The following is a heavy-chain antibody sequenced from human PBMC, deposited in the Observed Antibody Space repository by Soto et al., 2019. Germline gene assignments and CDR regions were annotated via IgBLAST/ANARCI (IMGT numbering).Heavy chain of an antibody. D-gene: IGHD6-19*01. Sequence: ASVKVSCKASGGTFSSYAISWVRQAPGQGLEWMGWISPNSGDTNYAQNFKGRVTMTRDRSISTAYMELTSLRSDDSAVYYCARDSGYSTGFRPWGQGTQVTVSS. V-gene: IGHV1-2*02. CDR3: ARDSGYSTGFRP. J-gene: IGHJ5*02. CDR1: GGTFSSYA. CDR2: ISPNSGDT.